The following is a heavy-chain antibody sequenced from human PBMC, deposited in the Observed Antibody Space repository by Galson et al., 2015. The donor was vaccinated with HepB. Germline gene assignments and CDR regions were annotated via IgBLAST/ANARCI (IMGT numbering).Heavy chain of an antibody. CDR2: IKQDGSEK. CDR3: ASVGPYYYYGMDV. V-gene: IGHV3-7*03. J-gene: IGHJ6*02. CDR1: RFTFSSYW. Sequence: SLRLSCAASRFTFSSYWMSWVRQAPGKGLEWVANIKQDGSEKYYVDSVKGRFTISRDNAKNSLYLQMNSLRAEDTAVYYCASVGPYYYYGMDVWGQGTTVTVSS.